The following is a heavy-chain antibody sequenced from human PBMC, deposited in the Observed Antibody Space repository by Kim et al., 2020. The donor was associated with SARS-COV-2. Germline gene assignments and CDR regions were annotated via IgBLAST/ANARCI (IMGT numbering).Heavy chain of an antibody. Sequence: NYARKFRGRVTITADEPTSTAYLEVNNLRSDDTSVYYCARWEVAFFYGLDVWGQGTTVAVSS. V-gene: IGHV1-69*01. J-gene: IGHJ6*02. CDR3: ARWEVAFFYGLDV. D-gene: IGHD3-3*02.